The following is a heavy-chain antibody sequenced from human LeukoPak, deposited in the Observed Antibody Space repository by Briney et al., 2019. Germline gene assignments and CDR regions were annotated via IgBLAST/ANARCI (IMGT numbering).Heavy chain of an antibody. Sequence: ASVKVSCEVSEYTFNGYYIHWVRQAPGKGLEYMGWINADSGDTKCAQRLRGRVTMTRDTSINTAYMELSSLTSDDTAVYHCARENSGSGTFDYWGQGTLVTVSS. J-gene: IGHJ4*02. D-gene: IGHD3-10*01. CDR3: ARENSGSGTFDY. CDR1: EYTFNGYY. V-gene: IGHV1-2*02. CDR2: INADSGDT.